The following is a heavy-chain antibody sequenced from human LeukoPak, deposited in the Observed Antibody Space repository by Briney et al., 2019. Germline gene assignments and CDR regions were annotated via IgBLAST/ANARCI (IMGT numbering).Heavy chain of an antibody. V-gene: IGHV3-48*01. CDR1: GFTFSSYS. J-gene: IGHJ4*02. CDR2: ISSSDSTI. Sequence: GGSLRLSCAASGFTFSSYSMSWVRQAPGKGLEWVSYISSSDSTIYYAESVKGRFTISRDNAKNSLYLQMNSLRGEETAVYYWTRVLHRRNYDSSVYYGYWGQGTLVTVSS. D-gene: IGHD3-22*01. CDR3: TRVLHRRNYDSSVYYGY.